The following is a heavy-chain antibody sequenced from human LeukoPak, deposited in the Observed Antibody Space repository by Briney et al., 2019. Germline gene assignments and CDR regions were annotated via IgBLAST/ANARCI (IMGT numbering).Heavy chain of an antibody. J-gene: IGHJ3*02. D-gene: IGHD3-10*01. V-gene: IGHV3-21*06. CDR3: ARDDFLARAPGDI. CDR1: GFTFRTYT. CDR2: ISSISSNI. Sequence: TGGSRRLSCAASGFTFRTYTMNWVRQAPGKGLEWVSSISSISSNIYYADSVRGRFTISRDNAKNSLYLQMNSLRVEDTAVYYCARDDFLARAPGDIWGQGTMVTVSS.